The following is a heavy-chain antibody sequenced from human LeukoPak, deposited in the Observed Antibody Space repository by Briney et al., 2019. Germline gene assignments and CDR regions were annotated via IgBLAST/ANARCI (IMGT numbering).Heavy chain of an antibody. CDR1: GYTFTGYY. D-gene: IGHD4-23*01. Sequence: GASVKVSCKASGYTFTGYYMHWVRQAPGQGLEWMGWINPNSGGTNYAQKFQGRVTMTRDTSISTAYMELSRLRSDDTAVYYCARADGGNFFDPRFDYWGQGTLVTVSS. J-gene: IGHJ4*02. V-gene: IGHV1-2*02. CDR3: ARADGGNFFDPRFDY. CDR2: INPNSGGT.